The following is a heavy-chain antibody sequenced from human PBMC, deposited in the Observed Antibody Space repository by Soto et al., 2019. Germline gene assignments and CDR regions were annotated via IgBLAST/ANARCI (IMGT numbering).Heavy chain of an antibody. V-gene: IGHV3-74*01. CDR3: ARGQKLLFFGEKN. D-gene: IGHD3-10*01. CDR1: GFTFTTYW. CDR2: INSDGSST. Sequence: GGSLRLSCAASGFTFTTYWMHWVRQAPGKGLVWVSRINSDGSSTTYADSVKGRFAISRDNAKNTVYLQMNSLRAEDAAVYYCARGQKLLFFGEKNWGQGTLVTVSS. J-gene: IGHJ4*02.